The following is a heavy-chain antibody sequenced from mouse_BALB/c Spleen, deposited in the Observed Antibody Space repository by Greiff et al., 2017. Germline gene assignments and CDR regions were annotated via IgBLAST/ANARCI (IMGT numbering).Heavy chain of an antibody. CDR1: GYTFTDYA. J-gene: IGHJ4*01. V-gene: IGHV1-67*01. CDR2: ISTYYGNT. Sequence: ESGPELVRPGVSVKISCKGSGYTFTDYAMHWVKQSHAKSLEWIGVISTYYGNTNYNQKFKGKATMTVDKSSSTAYMELARLTSEDSAIYYCASSYDYVSYAMDYWGQGTSVTVSS. CDR3: ASSYDYVSYAMDY. D-gene: IGHD2-4*01.